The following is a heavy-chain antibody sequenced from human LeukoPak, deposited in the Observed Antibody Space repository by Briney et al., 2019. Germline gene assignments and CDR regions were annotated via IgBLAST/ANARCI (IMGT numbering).Heavy chain of an antibody. Sequence: GGSLRLSCAASGFTFSSYWMHWVRQAPGKGLVWVSRINSDGSSTSYADSVKGRFTISRDNAKNTLYLQMNSLRAEDTAVYYCARYYYDSSDSRALDYWGQGTLVTVSS. D-gene: IGHD3-22*01. CDR1: GFTFSSYW. CDR2: INSDGSST. CDR3: ARYYYDSSDSRALDY. J-gene: IGHJ4*02. V-gene: IGHV3-74*01.